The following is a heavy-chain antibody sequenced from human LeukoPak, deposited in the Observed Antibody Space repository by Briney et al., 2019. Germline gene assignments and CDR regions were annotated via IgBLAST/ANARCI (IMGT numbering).Heavy chain of an antibody. D-gene: IGHD3-22*01. V-gene: IGHV4-39*01. Sequence: SETLSLTCTVSGASISSSSYYWAWIRQPPGKGLEWIGSIYYSGSTYNNPSLKSRVTMSVDTSKNQFSLKLTAVTAADTAVYYCARIYYYDSSGYFYYFDYWGQGTLDTVSS. CDR3: ARIYYYDSSGYFYYFDY. J-gene: IGHJ4*02. CDR1: GASISSSSYY. CDR2: IYYSGST.